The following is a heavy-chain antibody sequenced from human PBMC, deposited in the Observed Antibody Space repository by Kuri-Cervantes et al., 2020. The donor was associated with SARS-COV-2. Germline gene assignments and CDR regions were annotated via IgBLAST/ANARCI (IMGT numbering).Heavy chain of an antibody. D-gene: IGHD3-22*01. CDR2: IYYSGST. V-gene: IGHV4-59*01. Sequence: GSLRLSCTVPGGSISSYYWSWIRQPPGKGLEWIGYIYYSGSTNYNPSLKSRVTISVDTSKNQFSLKLSSVTAADTAVYYCARADVYYYDSRGLGAFDIWGQGTMVTVSS. CDR3: ARADVYYYDSRGLGAFDI. CDR1: GGSISSYY. J-gene: IGHJ3*02.